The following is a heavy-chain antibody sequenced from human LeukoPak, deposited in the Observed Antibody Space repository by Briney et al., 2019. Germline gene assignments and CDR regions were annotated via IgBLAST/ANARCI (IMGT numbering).Heavy chain of an antibody. CDR3: ARGIAYRWGYFDY. D-gene: IGHD6-13*01. CDR1: GGSFSGYY. Sequence: SETLSLTCAVYGGSFSGYYWSWIRQPPGKGLEWIGEINHSGSTNYNPSLKSRVTISVDTSKNQFSLKLSSVTAADTAVYYCARGIAYRWGYFDYWGQGTLVTVSS. V-gene: IGHV4-34*01. CDR2: INHSGST. J-gene: IGHJ4*02.